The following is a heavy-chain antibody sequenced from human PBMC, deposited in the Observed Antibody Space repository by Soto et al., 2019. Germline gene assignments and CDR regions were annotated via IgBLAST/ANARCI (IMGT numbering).Heavy chain of an antibody. D-gene: IGHD6-19*01. CDR1: GYTFTSYA. Sequence: ASVKGSFKASGYTFTSYAMHWVRQAPGQRLEWMGWINAGNGNTKYSQKFQGRVTITRDTSASTAYMELSSLRSEDTAVYYCAREGYSSGWYTFSYWGQGTLVTVSS. CDR3: AREGYSSGWYTFSY. J-gene: IGHJ4*02. CDR2: INAGNGNT. V-gene: IGHV1-3*01.